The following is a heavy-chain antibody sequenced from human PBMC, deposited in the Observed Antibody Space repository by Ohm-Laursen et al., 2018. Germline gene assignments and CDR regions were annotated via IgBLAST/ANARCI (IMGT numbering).Heavy chain of an antibody. CDR2: ISYDGSNK. CDR3: ARDSYYYYGMDV. J-gene: IGHJ6*02. Sequence: SLRLSCSAPGFTFSSYGMHWVRQAPGKGLEWVAVISYDGSNKYYADSVKGRFTISRDNAKNSLYLQMNSLRAEDTAVYYCARDSYYYYGMDVWGQGTTVTVSS. V-gene: IGHV3-30*03. CDR1: GFTFSSYG.